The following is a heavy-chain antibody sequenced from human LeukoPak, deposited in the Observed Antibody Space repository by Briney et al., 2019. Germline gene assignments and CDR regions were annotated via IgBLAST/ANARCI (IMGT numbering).Heavy chain of an antibody. V-gene: IGHV3-30*02. CDR1: GFTFSSYG. CDR3: AKDLLTGNDAFDI. D-gene: IGHD7-27*01. Sequence: SGGSLRLSCAASGFTFSSYGMHWVRQAPGKGLEWVAVIWYDGSNKYYADSVKGRFTISRDNSKNTLYLQMNSLRAEDTAVYYCAKDLLTGNDAFDIWGQGTMVTVSS. J-gene: IGHJ3*02. CDR2: IWYDGSNK.